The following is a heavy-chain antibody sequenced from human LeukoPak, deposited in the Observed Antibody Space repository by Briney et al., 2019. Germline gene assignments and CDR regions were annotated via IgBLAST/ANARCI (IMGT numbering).Heavy chain of an antibody. J-gene: IGHJ4*02. CDR2: IWYDGSNK. D-gene: IGHD1-26*01. CDR3: ARERGSYYFDY. V-gene: IGHV3-33*01. Sequence: GGSLRPSCAASGFTFSSYGMHWVRQAPGKGLEWVAVIWYDGSNKYYADSVKGRFTISRDNSKNTLYLQMNSLRAEDTAVYYCARERGSYYFDYWGQGTLVTVSS. CDR1: GFTFSSYG.